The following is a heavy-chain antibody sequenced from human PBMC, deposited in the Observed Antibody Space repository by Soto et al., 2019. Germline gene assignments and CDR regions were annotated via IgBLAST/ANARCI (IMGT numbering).Heavy chain of an antibody. D-gene: IGHD3-3*01. J-gene: IGHJ6*02. CDR2: IYHSGST. Sequence: TSATLSVTCAVSGYSISSGYYWGWIRHPPWKGLEWIGSIYHSGSTYYNPSLKSRVTISVDTSKNQFSLKLSSVTAADTAVYYCARVGYYDLWSGYYGMDVWGQGTTVTVSS. CDR1: GYSISSGYY. CDR3: ARVGYYDLWSGYYGMDV. V-gene: IGHV4-38-2*01.